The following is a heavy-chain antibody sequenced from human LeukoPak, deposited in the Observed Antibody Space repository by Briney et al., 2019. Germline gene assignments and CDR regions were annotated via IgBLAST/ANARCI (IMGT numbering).Heavy chain of an antibody. CDR3: AKLNVGARSLFDF. V-gene: IGHV3-23*01. D-gene: IGHD1-26*01. Sequence: GGSLRLSCEASGFTFSAYAMTWVRQAPGKGLEWVSTISGSGDSTNYADSVKGRFTISRDKSKNTLYLQMSSLRADDTAMYYCAKLNVGARSLFDFRGQGILVTVSS. J-gene: IGHJ4*02. CDR1: GFTFSAYA. CDR2: ISGSGDST.